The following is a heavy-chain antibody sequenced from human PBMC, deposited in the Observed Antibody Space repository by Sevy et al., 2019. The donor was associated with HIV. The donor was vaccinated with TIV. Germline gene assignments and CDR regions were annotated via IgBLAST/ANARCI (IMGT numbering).Heavy chain of an antibody. CDR1: GFTFSSYG. Sequence: GGSLRLSCAASGFTFSSYGMHWVRQAPGKGLEWVAVISYDGSNKYYADSVKGRFTISRDNSKNTLYLQMNSLRAEDMAVYYCAKDWELRLAYYFDYWGQGTLVTVSS. CDR3: AKDWELRLAYYFDY. D-gene: IGHD3-10*01. CDR2: ISYDGSNK. V-gene: IGHV3-30*18. J-gene: IGHJ4*02.